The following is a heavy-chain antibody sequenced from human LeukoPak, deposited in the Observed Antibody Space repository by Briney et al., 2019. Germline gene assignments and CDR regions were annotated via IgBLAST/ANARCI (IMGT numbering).Heavy chain of an antibody. D-gene: IGHD6-13*01. CDR2: IYYSGST. Sequence: SETLSLTCAVSGGSISSGGYSWSWIRQPPGKGLEWIGYIYYSGSTYYNPSLKSRVTISVDTSKNQFPLKLSSVTAADTAVYYCARGVAAAGTWGQGTLVTVSS. J-gene: IGHJ4*02. CDR1: GGSISSGGYS. V-gene: IGHV4-30-4*07. CDR3: ARGVAAAGT.